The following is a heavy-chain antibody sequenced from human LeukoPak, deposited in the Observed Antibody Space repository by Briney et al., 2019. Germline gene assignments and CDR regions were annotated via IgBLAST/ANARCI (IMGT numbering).Heavy chain of an antibody. Sequence: GGSLRLSCAASGFTFSSYAMSWVRQAPGKGLEWVSVIYSGGSTYYADSVKGRFTISRDNAKNSLYLQMNSLRAEDTALYYCAKDSHYYDSSGPPYYYYGMDVWGQGTTVTVSS. CDR3: AKDSHYYDSSGPPYYYYGMDV. J-gene: IGHJ6*02. CDR1: GFTFSSYA. D-gene: IGHD3-22*01. V-gene: IGHV3-23*03. CDR2: IYSGGST.